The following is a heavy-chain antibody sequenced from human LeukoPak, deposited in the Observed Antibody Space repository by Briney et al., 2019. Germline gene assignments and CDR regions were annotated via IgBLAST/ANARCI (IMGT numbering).Heavy chain of an antibody. J-gene: IGHJ2*01. Sequence: PSETLSLTCAVSGGSISSGGYSWSWIRQPPGKGVEWIGYIYHSGSTYYNPSLKSRFTKSVDRSKNQSSLKLSSVTAADTAVYYCARGGVAGNDLWGRGTLVTVSS. CDR1: GGSISSGGYS. V-gene: IGHV4-30-2*01. CDR3: ARGGVAGNDL. D-gene: IGHD3-10*01. CDR2: IYHSGST.